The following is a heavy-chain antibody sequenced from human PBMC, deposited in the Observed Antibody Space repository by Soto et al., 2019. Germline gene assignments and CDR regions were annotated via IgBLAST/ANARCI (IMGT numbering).Heavy chain of an antibody. D-gene: IGHD3-16*01. CDR2: ISGSGGRS. J-gene: IGHJ4*02. Sequence: EVQLLDSGGGLVQPGGSLRLSCAASGFTFSNYAMTWVRQGPGKGLEWVSGISGSGGRSYYADSVKGRFTISRDNSKSPLYLQMNILTAEDTAVYYCAKAYFVWSSEQPYYFDYWGQGTLVTVSS. CDR3: AKAYFVWSSEQPYYFDY. CDR1: GFTFSNYA. V-gene: IGHV3-23*01.